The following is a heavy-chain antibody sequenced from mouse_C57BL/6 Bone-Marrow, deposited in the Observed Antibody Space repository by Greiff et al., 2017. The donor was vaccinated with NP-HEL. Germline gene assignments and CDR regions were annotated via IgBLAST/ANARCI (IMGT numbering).Heavy chain of an antibody. CDR1: GYTFTSYW. V-gene: IGHV1-50*01. D-gene: IGHD1-1*01. CDR2: IDPSDSYT. CDR3: ARGDYYLGFFDY. Sequence: QVQLQQPGAELVKPGASVKLSCKASGYTFTSYWMQWVKQRPGQGLEWIGEIDPSDSYTNYNQKFKGKATLTVDTSSSTAYMQLSSLTSADSAVYYCARGDYYLGFFDYWGQGTTLTVSS. J-gene: IGHJ2*01.